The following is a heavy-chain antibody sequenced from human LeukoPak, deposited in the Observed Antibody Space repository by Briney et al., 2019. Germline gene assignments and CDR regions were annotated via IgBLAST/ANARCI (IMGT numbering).Heavy chain of an antibody. V-gene: IGHV1-8*03. Sequence: ASVKVSCKASGYTFTSYDINWLRQAPGQGLEWMGWMNPNSGNTGYAQKFQGRVTITRNTSISTAYMELSSLRSEDTAVYYCARGDYDFWSGSPPMDVWAKGPRSPSPQ. D-gene: IGHD3-3*01. J-gene: IGHJ6*04. CDR3: ARGDYDFWSGSPPMDV. CDR1: GYTFTSYD. CDR2: MNPNSGNT.